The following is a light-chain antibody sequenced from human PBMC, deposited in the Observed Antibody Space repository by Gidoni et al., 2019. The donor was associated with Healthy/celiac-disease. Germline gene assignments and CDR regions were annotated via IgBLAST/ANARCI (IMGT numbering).Light chain of an antibody. CDR1: QSVSSSY. Sequence: EIVLTQSPGTPSLSPGERATLSCRASQSVSSSYLAWYQQKPGQAPRLLIYGASSRATGIPDRFSGSGSGTDFTLTISRLEPEDFAVYYCQQYGSSPPITFGQXTRLEIK. CDR2: GAS. CDR3: QQYGSSPPIT. V-gene: IGKV3-20*01. J-gene: IGKJ5*01.